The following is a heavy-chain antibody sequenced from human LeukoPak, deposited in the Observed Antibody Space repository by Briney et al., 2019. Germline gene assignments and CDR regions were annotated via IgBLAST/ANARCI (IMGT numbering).Heavy chain of an antibody. CDR1: GGSISSGGYY. V-gene: IGHV4-61*08. J-gene: IGHJ4*02. Sequence: SETLSLTCTVSGGSISSGGYYWSWIRQHPGKGLEWIGYIYYSGSTNYNPSLKSRVTISVDTSKNQFSLKLSSVTAADTAVYYCASGTYYDYVWGSYRFDYWGQGTLVTVSS. CDR2: IYYSGST. CDR3: ASGTYYDYVWGSYRFDY. D-gene: IGHD3-16*02.